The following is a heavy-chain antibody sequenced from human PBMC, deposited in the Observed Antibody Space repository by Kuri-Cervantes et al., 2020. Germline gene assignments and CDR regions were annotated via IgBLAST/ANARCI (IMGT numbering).Heavy chain of an antibody. CDR2: IKQDGSEE. CDR1: GFIFESYW. J-gene: IGHJ4*02. CDR3: ARGIADDY. V-gene: IGHV3-7*01. D-gene: IGHD2/OR15-2a*01. Sequence: GESLKISCEVSGFIFESYWMSWVRQAPGKGLEWVANIKQDGSEEYYVDSVKGRFTISRDNARNSLYLQMTSLRDEDTAVYYCARGIADDYWGQGTLVPSPQ.